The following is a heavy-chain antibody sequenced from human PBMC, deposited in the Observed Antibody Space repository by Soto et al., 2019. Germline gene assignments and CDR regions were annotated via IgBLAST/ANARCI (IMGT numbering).Heavy chain of an antibody. V-gene: IGHV1-46*01. J-gene: IGHJ4*02. CDR1: GYTFTSYY. Sequence: ASVKVSCKASGYTFTSYYMHWVRQAPGQGLEWMGIINPSGGSTSYAQKFQGRVTMTRDTSTSTVYMELSSLRSEDTAVYYCARDPNFYDSSGTQEGIDYWGQGTLVTVSS. CDR2: INPSGGST. CDR3: ARDPNFYDSSGTQEGIDY. D-gene: IGHD3-22*01.